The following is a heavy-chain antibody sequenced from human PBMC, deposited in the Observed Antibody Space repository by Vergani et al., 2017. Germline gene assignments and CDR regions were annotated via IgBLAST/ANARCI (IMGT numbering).Heavy chain of an antibody. V-gene: IGHV4-34*01. D-gene: IGHD3-10*01. Sequence: QVQLQQWGAGLLKPSETLSLTCAVYGGSFSGYYWSWIGQPPGKGLGWIGEINHSGSTNYNPSLKSRVTISVDTTKNQFSLKLSSVTAADTAVYYFARGNRYYYGSGRPYNWFDSWGQGTLVTVSS. CDR1: GGSFSGYY. J-gene: IGHJ5*01. CDR2: INHSGST. CDR3: ARGNRYYYGSGRPYNWFDS.